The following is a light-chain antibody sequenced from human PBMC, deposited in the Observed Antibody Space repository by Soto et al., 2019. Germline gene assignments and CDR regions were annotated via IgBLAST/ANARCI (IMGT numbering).Light chain of an antibody. V-gene: IGKV1-39*01. CDR2: AES. Sequence: DLQMTQSPSSLSSSLGDSVTVTCRTSQNIYNYLNWYQQKTGKAPKLLIYAESSVQSGVPSRFSGSGSGTDLNLTISSLQPEDFATYYCEKTYSTPVTCGQGTRLEIK. CDR3: EKTYSTPVT. J-gene: IGKJ5*01. CDR1: QNIYNY.